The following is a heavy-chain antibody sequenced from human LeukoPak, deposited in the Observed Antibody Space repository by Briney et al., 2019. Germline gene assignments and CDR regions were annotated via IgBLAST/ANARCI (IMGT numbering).Heavy chain of an antibody. CDR2: INPSGGST. Sequence: ASVKVSCKASGYTFTSYYLHWVRQAPGQGLEWMGIINPSGGSTSYAQKFQGRVTMTRDTSTSTVYMELSSLRSEDTAVYYCARDYYGSGSYYPLNYYYGMDVWGQGTTVTVSS. CDR1: GYTFTSYY. CDR3: ARDYYGSGSYYPLNYYYGMDV. V-gene: IGHV1-46*01. J-gene: IGHJ6*02. D-gene: IGHD3-10*01.